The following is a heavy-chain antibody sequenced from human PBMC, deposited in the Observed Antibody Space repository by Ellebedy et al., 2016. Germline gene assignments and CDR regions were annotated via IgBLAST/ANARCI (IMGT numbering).Heavy chain of an antibody. CDR1: GYSFTSYW. CDR3: ARHGPDYCRGTNCYSPEYFQN. Sequence: GESLKISCKGSGYSFTSYWIGWVRQMPGKGLEWMGIIYPGDSDTRYSPSFQGQVTISADKSISTAYLQWSSLKASDTAMYYCARHGPDYCRGTNCYSPEYFQNWGQGTLVTVSS. J-gene: IGHJ1*01. V-gene: IGHV5-51*01. D-gene: IGHD2-15*01. CDR2: IYPGDSDT.